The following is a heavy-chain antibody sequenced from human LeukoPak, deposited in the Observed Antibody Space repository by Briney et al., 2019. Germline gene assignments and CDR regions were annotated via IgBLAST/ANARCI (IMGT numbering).Heavy chain of an antibody. CDR1: GFSFSDYY. V-gene: IGHV3-11*04. CDR3: ARVSGSRNYYFGAFDI. D-gene: IGHD3-10*01. Sequence: PGGSLRLSCAASGFSFSDYYMTWIRQAPGKGLEWVSYISSSGSTIFYADSVMGRFTLSRDNAQNSLYLQMNSLRAEDTAVYYCARVSGSRNYYFGAFDIWGQGTMVTVSS. J-gene: IGHJ3*02. CDR2: ISSSGSTI.